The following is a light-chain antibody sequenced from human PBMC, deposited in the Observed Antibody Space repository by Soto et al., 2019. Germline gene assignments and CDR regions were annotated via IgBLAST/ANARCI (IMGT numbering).Light chain of an antibody. CDR3: LQLNSYPRT. J-gene: IGKJ1*01. CDR1: QGISSY. Sequence: ALRLTQSPSSLSASTGDRFTITCGASQGISSYLAWYQQKPGKAPKLLIYTASTLQSGVPSRFSGSGSGTDFTLTISSLQPDDFATYYCLQLNSYPRTFGQGTKVDIK. V-gene: IGKV1-8*01. CDR2: TAS.